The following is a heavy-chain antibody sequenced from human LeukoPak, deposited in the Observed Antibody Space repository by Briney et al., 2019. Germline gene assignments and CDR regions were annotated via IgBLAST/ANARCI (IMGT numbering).Heavy chain of an antibody. D-gene: IGHD4-17*01. V-gene: IGHV3-7*03. Sequence: GGSLRLSCAVSGFTFSSYWMSWFRQAPGKGLEWVANINQDGSQKFSVDSVKGRFTISRDNAKNSLSLQMNSLRVEDTVVYYCARDWFDGDYDRFDYWGQGTLVTVSS. CDR1: GFTFSSYW. J-gene: IGHJ4*02. CDR3: ARDWFDGDYDRFDY. CDR2: INQDGSQK.